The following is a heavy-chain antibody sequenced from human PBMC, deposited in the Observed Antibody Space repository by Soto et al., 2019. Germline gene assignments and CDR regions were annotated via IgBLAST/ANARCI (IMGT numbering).Heavy chain of an antibody. V-gene: IGHV4-59*01. Sequence: SETLSLTCTVSGGSISSYYWSWIRQPPGKGLEWIGYIYYSGSTNYNPSLKSRVTISVDTSKNQFSLKLSSVTAADTAVYYCARAVGKRARDAFDIWGQGTMVTVSS. CDR2: IYYSGST. CDR3: ARAVGKRARDAFDI. CDR1: GGSISSYY. J-gene: IGHJ3*02.